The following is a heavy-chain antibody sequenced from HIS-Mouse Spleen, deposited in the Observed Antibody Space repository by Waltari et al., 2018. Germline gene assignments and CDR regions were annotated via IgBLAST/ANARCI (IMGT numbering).Heavy chain of an antibody. CDR2: IKQDGSEK. CDR1: GFTFRSYG. Sequence: EVQLVESGGGLVQPGGSLRLSCAASGFTFRSYGMSWIGQAPGKGMEWVANIKQDGSEKYYVDSVTGRFTISRDNAKNSLYLQMNSLRAEDTAVYYCARSYSSSWAFDIWGQGTMVTVSS. J-gene: IGHJ3*02. D-gene: IGHD6-13*01. CDR3: ARSYSSSWAFDI. V-gene: IGHV3-7*01.